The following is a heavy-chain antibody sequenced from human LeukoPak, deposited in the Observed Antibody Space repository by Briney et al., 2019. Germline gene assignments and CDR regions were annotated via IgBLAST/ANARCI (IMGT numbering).Heavy chain of an antibody. J-gene: IGHJ4*02. V-gene: IGHV3-49*03. Sequence: GGSLRLSCSASGFTFDDYAVSWFRQAPGKGLEWVGFIRSKAFGGTPEYAASVRGRFTISRDDSRSIAYLQMNSLKTEDTAVYYCTRNTVTVHFDYWSQGTLVTVSS. CDR3: TRNTVTVHFDY. CDR1: GFTFDDYA. CDR2: IRSKAFGGTP. D-gene: IGHD4-17*01.